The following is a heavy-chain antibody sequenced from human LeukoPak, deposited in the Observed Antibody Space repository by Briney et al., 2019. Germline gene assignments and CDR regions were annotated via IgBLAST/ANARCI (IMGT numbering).Heavy chain of an antibody. V-gene: IGHV1-2*02. Sequence: ASVKVSCKASGYTFTGYYMHWVRQAPGQGLEWMGWINPNSGGTNYAQKFQGRVTMTRDTSISTAYMELSRLRSDDTAVYYCARGVEARPYYFDYWGQGTLVTVSS. CDR1: GYTFTGYY. J-gene: IGHJ4*02. D-gene: IGHD6-6*01. CDR3: ARGVEARPYYFDY. CDR2: INPNSGGT.